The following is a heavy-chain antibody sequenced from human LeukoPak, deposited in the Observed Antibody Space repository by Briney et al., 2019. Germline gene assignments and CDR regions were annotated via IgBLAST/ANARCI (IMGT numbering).Heavy chain of an antibody. CDR1: GGSISSYY. CDR3: ARAYGYCSSTSCLYYYYGMDV. V-gene: IGHV4-59*01. D-gene: IGHD2-2*03. Sequence: NPSETLSLTCTVSGGSISSYYWSWIRQPPGKGLEWIGYIYYSGSTNYNPSLKSRVTISVDTSKNQFSLKLSSVTAADTAVYYCARAYGYCSSTSCLYYYYGMDVWGQGTTVTVSS. CDR2: IYYSGST. J-gene: IGHJ6*02.